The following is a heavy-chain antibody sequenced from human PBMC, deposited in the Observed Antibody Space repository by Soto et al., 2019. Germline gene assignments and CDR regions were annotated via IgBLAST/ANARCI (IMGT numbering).Heavy chain of an antibody. V-gene: IGHV5-51*03. CDR1: GYSFTSYW. CDR3: ARLSGKPIPSYYYGMDV. Sequence: GESLKISCKGSGYSFTSYWIGWVRQMPGKGLEWMGIIYPGDSDTRYSPSFQGQVTISADKSISTAYLQWSSLKASDTAMYYCARLSGKPIPSYYYGMDVWGRGTTVTVSS. D-gene: IGHD5-12*01. J-gene: IGHJ6*02. CDR2: IYPGDSDT.